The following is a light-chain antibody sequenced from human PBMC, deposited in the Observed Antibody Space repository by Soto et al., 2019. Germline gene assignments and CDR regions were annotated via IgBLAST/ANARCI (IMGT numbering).Light chain of an antibody. CDR3: QKYTNVPA. J-gene: IGKJ4*01. V-gene: IGKV1-27*01. Sequence: DIQMTQSPSSLSASVGDRVTITCRASQGISHYLAWYQQIPGKVHKLLISAASTLQSGVPSRFSGSGSGTDFTLTISSLQPEDVATYYCQKYTNVPAFGGGTKVEIK. CDR1: QGISHY. CDR2: AAS.